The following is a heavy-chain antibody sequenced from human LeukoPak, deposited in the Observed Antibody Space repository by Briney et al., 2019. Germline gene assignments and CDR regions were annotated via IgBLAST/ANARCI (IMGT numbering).Heavy chain of an antibody. J-gene: IGHJ6*02. V-gene: IGHV3-48*03. Sequence: GGSLRLSCAASRFTFSSYEMNWVRQAPGKGLEWVSYISSSGSTIYYADSVKGRFTISRDNAKNSLYLQMNSLRAEDTAVYYCARSMRKAYYYYGMDVWGQGTTVTVSS. CDR3: ARSMRKAYYYYGMDV. CDR2: ISSSGSTI. CDR1: RFTFSSYE.